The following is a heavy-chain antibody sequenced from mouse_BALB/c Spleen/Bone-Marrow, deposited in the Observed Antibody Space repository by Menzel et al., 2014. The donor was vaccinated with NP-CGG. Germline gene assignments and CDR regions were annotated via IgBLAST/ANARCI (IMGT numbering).Heavy chain of an antibody. V-gene: IGHV5-15*02. CDR1: GFNFSDYG. CDR3: TRDRGYDRGYYFDY. J-gene: IGHJ2*01. CDR2: ISNLAYSI. D-gene: IGHD2-2*01. Sequence: EVQGVESGGGVVQPGGSRKLSCAASGFNFSDYGMAWVRLAPGKGPEWVAFISNLAYSIYYADTVTGRFTISRENAKNPLCLEISSLRFEDTAMYYCTRDRGYDRGYYFDYWGQGTTLAISS.